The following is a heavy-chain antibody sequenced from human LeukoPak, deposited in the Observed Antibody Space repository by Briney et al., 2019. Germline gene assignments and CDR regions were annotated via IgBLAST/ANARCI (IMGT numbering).Heavy chain of an antibody. CDR3: AINWNYALDAFDI. J-gene: IGHJ3*02. D-gene: IGHD1-7*01. CDR2: ISAYNGNT. CDR1: GYTFTSYG. V-gene: IGHV1-18*01. Sequence: ASVKVSCKASGYTFTSYGISWVRQAPGQGLEWMGWISAYNGNTNYAQKLQGRVTMTTDTSTSTAYMELSSLRSEDTAVYYCAINWNYALDAFDIWGQGTMVTVSS.